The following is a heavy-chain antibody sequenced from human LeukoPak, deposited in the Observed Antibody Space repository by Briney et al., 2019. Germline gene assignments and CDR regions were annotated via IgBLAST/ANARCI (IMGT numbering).Heavy chain of an antibody. D-gene: IGHD6-6*01. CDR2: ISSSSSYI. J-gene: IGHJ4*02. V-gene: IGHV3-21*01. CDR1: GFTFSSYS. CDR3: ARAHSSSSYDNDY. Sequence: GGSLRLSCAASGFTFSSYSMNWVRQAPGKGLEWVSSISSSSSYIYYADSLKGRFTISRDNAKNSLYLQMNSLRAEDTAVYYCARAHSSSSYDNDYWGQGTLVTASS.